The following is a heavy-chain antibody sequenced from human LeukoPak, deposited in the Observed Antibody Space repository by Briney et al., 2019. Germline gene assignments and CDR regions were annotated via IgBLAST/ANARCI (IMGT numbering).Heavy chain of an antibody. Sequence: GASVKVSCKASGYTFTSYGISWVRQAPGQGLEWMGWISAYNGNTNYAQKLQGRVTMTTDTSTSTAYMELRSLRSDDTAVNYCARDRRQRVYGDYVWFDPWGQGTLVTVSS. CDR1: GYTFTSYG. V-gene: IGHV1-18*04. CDR2: ISAYNGNT. CDR3: ARDRRQRVYGDYVWFDP. D-gene: IGHD4-17*01. J-gene: IGHJ5*02.